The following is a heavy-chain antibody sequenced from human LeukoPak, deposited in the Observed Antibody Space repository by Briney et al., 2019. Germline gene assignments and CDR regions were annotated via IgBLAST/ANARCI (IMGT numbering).Heavy chain of an antibody. V-gene: IGHV5-51*01. Sequence: GESLKTSCKGSGYSFTSYWIGWVRQMPGKGLEWMGIIYPGDSDTRYSPSFQGQVTISADKSISTAYLQWSSLKASDTAMYYCARLLQSHYYYXXGMDVWGQGTTVTVSS. J-gene: IGHJ6*02. CDR3: ARLLQSHYYYXXGMDV. D-gene: IGHD2-15*01. CDR2: IYPGDSDT. CDR1: GYSFTSYW.